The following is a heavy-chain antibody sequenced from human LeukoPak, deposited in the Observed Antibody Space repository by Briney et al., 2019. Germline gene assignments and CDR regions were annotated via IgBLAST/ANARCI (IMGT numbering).Heavy chain of an antibody. D-gene: IGHD5-24*01. J-gene: IGHJ4*02. CDR1: GFTFSSYE. Sequence: PGGSLRLSCAASGFTFSSYEMNWVRQAPGKGLEWVSHISSSGSTIYDADSVKGRFTISRDNAENSLYLQMNSLRAEDTAVYYCARRRDGYNQYYFDYWGQGTLVTVSS. CDR3: ARRRDGYNQYYFDY. CDR2: ISSSGSTI. V-gene: IGHV3-48*03.